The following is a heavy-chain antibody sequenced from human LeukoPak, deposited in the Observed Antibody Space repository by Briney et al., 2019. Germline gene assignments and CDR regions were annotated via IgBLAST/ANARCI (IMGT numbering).Heavy chain of an antibody. Sequence: GGSLRLSCAASGFTFSDYTMHWLRQAPGKGLEYVSAIISNGGSTYYANSVQGRFTICRDNSKNTLYLQMGSLRAEDMAVYYCARLMWGATKSNYYYYAMDVWGQGTTVTVSS. D-gene: IGHD1-26*01. J-gene: IGHJ6*02. V-gene: IGHV3-64*01. CDR2: IISNGGST. CDR3: ARLMWGATKSNYYYYAMDV. CDR1: GFTFSDYT.